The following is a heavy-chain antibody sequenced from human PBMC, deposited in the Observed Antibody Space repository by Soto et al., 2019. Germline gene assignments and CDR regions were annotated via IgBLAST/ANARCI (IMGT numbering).Heavy chain of an antibody. Sequence: EVQLAESGGGLIQPGGSLRLSCATSGFTFSRYWIHWVRQAPGEGLVWVSRISGDGVHTDYAESVKGRFTVSRAIAKSTGYLQMNNLRAEDTAIYYCARLGFVGEGYVWGQGILVTVSS. J-gene: IGHJ4*02. CDR2: ISGDGVHT. D-gene: IGHD3-16*01. V-gene: IGHV3-74*01. CDR1: GFTFSRYW. CDR3: ARLGFVGEGYV.